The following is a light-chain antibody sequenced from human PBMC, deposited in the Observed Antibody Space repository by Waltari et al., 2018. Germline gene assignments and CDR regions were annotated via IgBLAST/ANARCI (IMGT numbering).Light chain of an antibody. CDR2: YDS. V-gene: IGLV3-21*04. Sequence: SYVLTQTPSVSLAPGQTAIITCGGDNIESKGVNWYQLQPGQAPALVMFYDSDRPPGIPDRFSGSNSGNTATLTISRVEDDDEADYFCQVWDDSNNSGVFGGGTKLTVL. CDR1: NIESKG. CDR3: QVWDDSNNSGV. J-gene: IGLJ2*01.